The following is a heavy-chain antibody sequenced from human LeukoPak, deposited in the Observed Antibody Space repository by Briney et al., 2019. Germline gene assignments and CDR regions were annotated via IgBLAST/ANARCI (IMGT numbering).Heavy chain of an antibody. Sequence: GGSLRLSCAASGFTFSRYWMTWVRQAPGKGLEWVANIKQDGSKKNYVDSVKGRFTISRDNAKNSLYLQMNSLRAEDTAVYYCARDYCSGGSCYPGNNWFDPWGQGTLVTVSS. CDR2: IKQDGSKK. CDR3: ARDYCSGGSCYPGNNWFDP. V-gene: IGHV3-7*03. J-gene: IGHJ5*02. CDR1: GFTFSRYW. D-gene: IGHD2-15*01.